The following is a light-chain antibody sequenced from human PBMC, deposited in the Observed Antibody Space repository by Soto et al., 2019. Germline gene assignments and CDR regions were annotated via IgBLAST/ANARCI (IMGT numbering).Light chain of an antibody. CDR1: QTISSW. V-gene: IGKV1-39*01. CDR2: AAS. J-gene: IGKJ5*01. CDR3: QQSYSALVT. Sequence: DIQMTQSPSTLSGSVGDRVTITCRASQTISSWLAWYQQKPGKAPKLLIYAASSLQSGVPSRFSGSGSGTDLTITISSLQPEDFETYYCQQSYSALVTFGQGTRLEIK.